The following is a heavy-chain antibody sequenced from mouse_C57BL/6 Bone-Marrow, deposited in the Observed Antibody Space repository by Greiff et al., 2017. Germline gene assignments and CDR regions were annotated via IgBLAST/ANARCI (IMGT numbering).Heavy chain of an antibody. V-gene: IGHV1-85*01. CDR1: GYTFTSYD. CDR3: ARVEFDGSSGDWYFDV. Sequence: QVQLQQSGPELVKPGASVKLSCKASGYTFTSYDINWVKQRPGKGLEWIGWIYPREGSTKYNEKFKGKATLTVDTSSSTAYMGLHSLTSEDSAVYFGARVEFDGSSGDWYFDVWGTGTTVTVSS. J-gene: IGHJ1*03. CDR2: IYPREGST. D-gene: IGHD1-1*01.